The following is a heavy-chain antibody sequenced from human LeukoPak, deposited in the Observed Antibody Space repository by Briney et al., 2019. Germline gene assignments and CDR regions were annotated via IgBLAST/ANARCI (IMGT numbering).Heavy chain of an antibody. CDR3: ARSLYCSGGSCFVRNDY. D-gene: IGHD2-15*01. Sequence: PSETLSLTCAIYGVSFSGYYWSWIRQPPGKGLEWIGEINHSGSTNYNPSLKRRVTISVDTTNNQFSLKLSSGTAADAPVCYSARSLYCSGGSCFVRNDYWGQGTLVTVSS. CDR1: GVSFSGYY. CDR2: INHSGST. J-gene: IGHJ4*02. V-gene: IGHV4-34*01.